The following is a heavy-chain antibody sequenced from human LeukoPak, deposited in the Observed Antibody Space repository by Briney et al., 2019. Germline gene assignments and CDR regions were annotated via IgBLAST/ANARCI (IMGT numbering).Heavy chain of an antibody. CDR1: GGTFSSYA. CDR3: ARGPVIYCSGGSCYPFDY. Sequence: ASVKVSCKASGGTFSSYAICWVRQAAGQGLEWMGGIIPIFGTANYAQKFQGRVTITADKSTSTAYMELSSLRSEDTAVYYCARGPVIYCSGGSCYPFDYWGQGTLVTVSS. CDR2: IIPIFGTA. V-gene: IGHV1-69*06. J-gene: IGHJ4*02. D-gene: IGHD2-15*01.